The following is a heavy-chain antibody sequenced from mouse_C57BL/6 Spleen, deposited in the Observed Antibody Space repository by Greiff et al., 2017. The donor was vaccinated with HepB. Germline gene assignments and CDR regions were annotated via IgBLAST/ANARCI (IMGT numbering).Heavy chain of an antibody. CDR2: IYPGDGDT. Sequence: VQLQQSGAELVKPGASVKISCKASGYAFSSYWMNWVKQRPGKGLEWIGQIYPGDGDTNYNGRFTGKATLTADKSSSTAYMQLSSLTSEDSAVYFCARNGKVAMDYWGQGTSVTVSS. CDR1: GYAFSSYW. D-gene: IGHD2-1*01. CDR3: ARNGKVAMDY. J-gene: IGHJ4*01. V-gene: IGHV1-80*01.